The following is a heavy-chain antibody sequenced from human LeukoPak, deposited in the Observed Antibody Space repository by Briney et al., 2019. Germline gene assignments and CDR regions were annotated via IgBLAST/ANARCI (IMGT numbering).Heavy chain of an antibody. CDR3: ARGHTGGYLYYFDY. CDR1: GFTFSSYA. V-gene: IGHV3-53*01. J-gene: IGHJ4*02. D-gene: IGHD2-8*02. Sequence: PGRSLRLSCAASGFTFSSYAIQWVRQAPGKGLEWVSVIYSGGSTYYADSVKGRFTISRDNSKNTLYLQMNSLRAEDTAVYYCARGHTGGYLYYFDYWGQGTLVTVSS. CDR2: IYSGGST.